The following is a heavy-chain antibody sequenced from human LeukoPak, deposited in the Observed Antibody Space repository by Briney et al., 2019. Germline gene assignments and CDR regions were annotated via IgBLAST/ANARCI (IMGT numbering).Heavy chain of an antibody. J-gene: IGHJ4*02. CDR2: IYHSGST. CDR1: GGSISSGGYP. Sequence: KPSETLSLTCAVSGGSISSGGYPWSWIRQPPGKGLEWIGYIYHSGSTYYNPSLKSRVTISVDTSKNQFSLKLSSVTAADTAVYYCARALAGSLPPWGWGQGTLVTVSS. CDR3: ARALAGSLPPWG. D-gene: IGHD3-22*01. V-gene: IGHV4-30-2*01.